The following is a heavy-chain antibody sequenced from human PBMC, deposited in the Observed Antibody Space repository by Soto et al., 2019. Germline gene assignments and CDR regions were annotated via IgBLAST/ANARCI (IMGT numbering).Heavy chain of an antibody. V-gene: IGHV3-23*01. D-gene: IGHD3-10*01. CDR1: GFTFSSYA. CDR3: ATAVGSGRYPPYYYYMDV. J-gene: IGHJ6*03. Sequence: QPGGSLRLSCAASGFTFSSYAMSWVRQAPGQGLEWVSTIRESGDSTHYADSVKGRFTISRDSSKNTLYLQMNSLRADDTAVYYCATAVGSGRYPPYYYYMDVWGKGTTVTVSS. CDR2: IRESGDST.